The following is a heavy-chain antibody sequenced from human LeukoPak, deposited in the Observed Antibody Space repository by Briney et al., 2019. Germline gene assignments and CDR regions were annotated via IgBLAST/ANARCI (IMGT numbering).Heavy chain of an antibody. J-gene: IGHJ4*02. D-gene: IGHD5-24*01. Sequence: ASVKVSCKASGHTFASYGISWVRQAPGQGLEWMGWINPNSGGTNYAQKFQGRVTMTRDTSIATAYMELSRLRSDDTAVYYCARDQGEMATIPDYWGQGTLVTVSS. CDR1: GHTFASYG. CDR3: ARDQGEMATIPDY. CDR2: INPNSGGT. V-gene: IGHV1-2*02.